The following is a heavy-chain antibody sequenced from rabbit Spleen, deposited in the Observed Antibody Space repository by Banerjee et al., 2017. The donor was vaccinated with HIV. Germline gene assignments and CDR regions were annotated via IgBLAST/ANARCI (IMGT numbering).Heavy chain of an antibody. CDR2: IDGGSSGFT. J-gene: IGHJ6*01. Sequence: QSLEESGGDLVKPGASLTLTCTASGFDFSSSDYMCWVRQAPGKGLEWISCIDGGSSGFTYSATWAKGRFTCSKTSSTTVTLQMTSLTAADTATYFCARDAGTSFSTYGMDLWGQGTLVTVS. CDR1: GFDFSSSDY. D-gene: IGHD8-1*01. CDR3: ARDAGTSFSTYGMDL. V-gene: IGHV1S40*01.